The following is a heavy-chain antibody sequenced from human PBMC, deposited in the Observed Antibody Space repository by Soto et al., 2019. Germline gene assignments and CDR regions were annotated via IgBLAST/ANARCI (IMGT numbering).Heavy chain of an antibody. V-gene: IGHV3-23*01. D-gene: IGHD3-10*01. Sequence: GGSLRLSCAASGFTFSSYAMSWVRQAPGKGLEWVSGISVSGGSTYYADSVKGRFTISRDNSKNTLYLQMNSLRAEDTAVYYCAKVRGFGELLYPNFDYWGQGTLVTVSS. CDR3: AKVRGFGELLYPNFDY. CDR2: ISVSGGST. CDR1: GFTFSSYA. J-gene: IGHJ4*02.